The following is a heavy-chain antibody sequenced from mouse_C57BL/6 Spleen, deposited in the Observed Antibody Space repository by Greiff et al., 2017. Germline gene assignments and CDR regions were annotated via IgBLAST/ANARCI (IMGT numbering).Heavy chain of an antibody. Sequence: QVHVKQSGAELVKPGASVKMSCKASGYTFTTYPIEWMKQNHGQSLEWIGNFHPYNDDTKYNEKFKGKATLTVEKSSSTVYLELSRLTSDDSAVYDCARRGYDYDEDYFDYWGQGTTLTVSS. D-gene: IGHD2-4*01. V-gene: IGHV1-47*01. J-gene: IGHJ2*01. CDR2: FHPYNDDT. CDR1: GYTFTTYP. CDR3: ARRGYDYDEDYFDY.